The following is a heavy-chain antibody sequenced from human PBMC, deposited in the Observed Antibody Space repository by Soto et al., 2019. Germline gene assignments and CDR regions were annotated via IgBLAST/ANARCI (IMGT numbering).Heavy chain of an antibody. CDR2: IYHSGST. CDR1: SGSISSSNW. V-gene: IGHV4-4*02. Sequence: SETLSLTCAVSSGSISSSNWWSWVRQPPGKGLEWIGEIYHSGSTNYNPSLKSRVTISVDKSENQFSLKLSSVTAADTAVYYWARWRYSSSSNYYYMDVWGKGTTVTVSS. CDR3: ARWRYSSSSNYYYMDV. D-gene: IGHD6-6*01. J-gene: IGHJ6*03.